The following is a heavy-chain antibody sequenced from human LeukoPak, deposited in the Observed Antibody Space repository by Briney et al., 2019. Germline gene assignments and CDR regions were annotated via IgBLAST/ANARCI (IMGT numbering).Heavy chain of an antibody. CDR1: GGTFSSYV. V-gene: IGHV1-69*05. J-gene: IGHJ5*02. CDR2: IIPIFGTA. Sequence: ASVKVSCKASGGTFSSYVISWVRQAPGQGLEWMGGIIPIFGTANYAQKFQGRVTITTDESTSTAYMELSSLRSEDTAVYYCATVVGDPAAGTFGWFDPWGQGTLVTLSS. D-gene: IGHD6-13*01. CDR3: ATVVGDPAAGTFGWFDP.